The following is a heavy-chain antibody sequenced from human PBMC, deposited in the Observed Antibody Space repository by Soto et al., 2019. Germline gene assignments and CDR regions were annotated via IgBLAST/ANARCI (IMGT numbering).Heavy chain of an antibody. D-gene: IGHD2-2*01. V-gene: IGHV1-18*01. CDR2: IIAYNGTT. CDR1: GCTFSSYA. Sequence: ASVKVSCKASGCTFSSYAISWVRQAPGQGLEWMGWIIAYNGTTNYAQKLQGRVTMTTDKSTSTAYMELRSLRSDDTAVYYCARGNCSSTSCRLPYYYYMDVWGKGTTVTVSS. J-gene: IGHJ6*03. CDR3: ARGNCSSTSCRLPYYYYMDV.